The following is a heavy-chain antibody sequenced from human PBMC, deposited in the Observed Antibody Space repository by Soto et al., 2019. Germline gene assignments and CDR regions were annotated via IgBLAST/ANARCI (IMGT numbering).Heavy chain of an antibody. D-gene: IGHD3-22*01. CDR1: GGSISSSSYY. V-gene: IGHV4-39*01. Sequence: QLQLQESGPGLVKPSETLSLTCTVSGGSISSSSYYWGWIRQPPGKGLEWIGSIYYSGSTYYNPSLKSRVTISVDTSKNQFSLKLSSVTAADTAVYYCARQYYYDSSGYYDFPFDYWGQGTLVTVSS. CDR3: ARQYYYDSSGYYDFPFDY. CDR2: IYYSGST. J-gene: IGHJ4*02.